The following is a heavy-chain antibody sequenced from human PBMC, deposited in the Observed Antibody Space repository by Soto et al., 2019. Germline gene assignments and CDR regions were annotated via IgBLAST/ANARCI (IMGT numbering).Heavy chain of an antibody. D-gene: IGHD2-8*01. V-gene: IGHV4-30-4*01. CDR2: IYNGGRT. CDR1: GDSISSDGYH. Sequence: SETLSLTCTVSGDSISSDGYHWSWIRQSTGKGLEWIGYIYNGGRTFYRPSLESRINKSLDATKNSYSLRLTSVTAADTAVYYCARAPVGMDSINFFDHWGQGILVTVSS. J-gene: IGHJ4*02. CDR3: ARAPVGMDSINFFDH.